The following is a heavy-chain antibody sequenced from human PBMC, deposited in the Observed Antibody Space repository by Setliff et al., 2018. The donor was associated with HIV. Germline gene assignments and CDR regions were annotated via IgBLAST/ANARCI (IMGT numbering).Heavy chain of an antibody. CDR2: IYYSGST. V-gene: IGHV4-39*07. Sequence: SETLSLTCTVSGGSISSSSYYWGWIRQPPGKGLEWIGSIYYSGSTYYNPSLKSRVTISVDTSKNQFSLKLSSVTPADTAVYYCARRPYYFDYWGQGTLVTVSS. CDR3: ARRPYYFDY. J-gene: IGHJ4*02. CDR1: GGSISSSSYY.